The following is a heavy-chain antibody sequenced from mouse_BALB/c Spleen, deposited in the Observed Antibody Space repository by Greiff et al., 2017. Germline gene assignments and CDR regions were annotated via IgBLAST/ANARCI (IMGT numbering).Heavy chain of an antibody. CDR1: GFAFSSYD. Sequence: EVMLVESGGGLVKPGGSLKLSCAASGFAFSSYDMSWVRQTPEKRLEWVAYISSGGGSTYYPDTVKGRFTISRDNAKNTLYLQMSSLKSEDTAMYYCASHYYGSSPYAMDYWGQGTSVTVSS. CDR2: ISSGGGST. J-gene: IGHJ4*01. V-gene: IGHV5-12-1*01. CDR3: ASHYYGSSPYAMDY. D-gene: IGHD1-1*01.